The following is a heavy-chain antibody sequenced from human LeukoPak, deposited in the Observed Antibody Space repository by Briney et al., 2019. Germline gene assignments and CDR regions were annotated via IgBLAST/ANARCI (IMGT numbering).Heavy chain of an antibody. CDR1: GFTFSSYW. CDR2: IKQDGSEK. CDR3: AKDMGLHYDSSGFFDY. Sequence: PGGSLRLSCAASGFTFSSYWMSWVRQAPGKGLEWVANIKQDGSEKYYVDSVKGRFTISRDNAKNSLYLQMNSLRAEDTALYYCAKDMGLHYDSSGFFDYWGQGTLVTVSS. V-gene: IGHV3-7*03. D-gene: IGHD3-22*01. J-gene: IGHJ4*02.